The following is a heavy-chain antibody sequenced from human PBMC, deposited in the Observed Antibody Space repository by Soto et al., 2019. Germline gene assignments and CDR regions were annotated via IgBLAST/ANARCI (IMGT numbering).Heavy chain of an antibody. CDR2: IYYSGST. D-gene: IGHD1-1*01. V-gene: IGHV4-61*08. CDR1: GASVDSGGDS. Sequence: SETQSLTCAVSGASVDSGGDSWSWIRQPPGKGLEWIGYIYYSGSTNYNPSLKSRVTISVDTSKNQFSLKLSSVTAADTAVYYCARRYGYSFDYWGQGTLVTVSS. J-gene: IGHJ4*02. CDR3: ARRYGYSFDY.